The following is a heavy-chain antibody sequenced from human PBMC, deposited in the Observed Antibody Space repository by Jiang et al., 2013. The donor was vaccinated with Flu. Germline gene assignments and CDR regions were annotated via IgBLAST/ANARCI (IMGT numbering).Heavy chain of an antibody. CDR2: ISGSGGST. CDR3: AKDLFYYDSSGYHAFDY. V-gene: IGHV3-23*01. CDR1: GFTFSSYA. J-gene: IGHJ4*02. D-gene: IGHD3-22*01. Sequence: LVQPGGSLRLSCAASGFTFSSYAMSWVRQAPGKGLEWVSAISGSGGSTYYADSVKGRFTISRDNSKNTLYLQMNSLRAEDTAVYYCAKDLFYYDSSGYHAFDYWGQGTLVTVSS.